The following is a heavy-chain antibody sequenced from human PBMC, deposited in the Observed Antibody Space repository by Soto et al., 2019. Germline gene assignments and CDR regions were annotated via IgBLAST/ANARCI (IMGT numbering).Heavy chain of an antibody. V-gene: IGHV4-30-4*01. CDR2: IYYSGST. CDR3: ARDKIWFGELLYYYGMDV. D-gene: IGHD3-10*01. CDR1: GGSISSGDYY. J-gene: IGHJ6*02. Sequence: PSETLSLTCTVSGGSISSGDYYWSWIRQPPGKGLEWIGYIYYSGSTNYNPSLKSRVTISVDTSKNQFSLKLSSVTAADTAVYYCARDKIWFGELLYYYGMDVWGQGTTVTFSS.